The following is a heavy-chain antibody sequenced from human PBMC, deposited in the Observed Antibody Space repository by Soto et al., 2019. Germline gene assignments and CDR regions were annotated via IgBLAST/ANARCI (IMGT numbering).Heavy chain of an antibody. J-gene: IGHJ6*02. V-gene: IGHV4-39*01. CDR2: IYYSGGT. CDR3: ARQNLAYCSGGSCYGMDV. D-gene: IGHD2-15*01. CDR1: GGSISSSSYY. Sequence: SETLSLTCTVSGGSISSSSYYWGWIRQPPGKGLEWIGSIYYSGGTYYNPSLKSRVTISVDTSKNQFSLKLSSVTAADTAVYYCARQNLAYCSGGSCYGMDVWGQGTTVTVSS.